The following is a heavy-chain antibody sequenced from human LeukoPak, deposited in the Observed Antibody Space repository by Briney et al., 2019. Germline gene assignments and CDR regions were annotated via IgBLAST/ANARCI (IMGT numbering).Heavy chain of an antibody. CDR2: IIPIFGTA. Sequence: ASVKVSCKASGGTFSSYAISWVRQAPGQGLEWMGGIIPIFGTANYAQKFQGRVTITADESTSTAYMELSSLRSEDTAVYYCARGDYGGNSISYYFDYWGQGTLVTVSS. D-gene: IGHD4-23*01. V-gene: IGHV1-69*13. J-gene: IGHJ4*02. CDR1: GGTFSSYA. CDR3: ARGDYGGNSISYYFDY.